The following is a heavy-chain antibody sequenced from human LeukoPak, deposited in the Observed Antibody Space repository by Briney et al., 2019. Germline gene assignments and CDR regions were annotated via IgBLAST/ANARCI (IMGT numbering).Heavy chain of an antibody. D-gene: IGHD6-19*01. Sequence: SETLSLTCTLSGGPINIYHWLWIREPPGEALEGIVYIFYCGSTNYNPSLKSRVTISVDTYKKLFALKLSSVTAADTAIYYCARRITTSGWYGDDYWGQGNLVTVSS. CDR2: IFYCGST. J-gene: IGHJ4*02. V-gene: IGHV4-59*08. CDR1: GGPINIYH. CDR3: ARRITTSGWYGDDY.